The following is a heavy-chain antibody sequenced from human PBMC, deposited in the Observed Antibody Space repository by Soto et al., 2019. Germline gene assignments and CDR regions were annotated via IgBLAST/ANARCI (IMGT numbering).Heavy chain of an antibody. D-gene: IGHD4-17*01. CDR3: ARGTVAPGLDY. J-gene: IGHJ4*02. V-gene: IGHV3-7*01. CDR1: GFTFSEYW. CDR2: IKGDGSEK. Sequence: EVQLVESGGGLVQAGGSLRVSCAASGFTFSEYWVNWVRQTPGKGLEWVANIKGDGSEKYYVDSLKGRFTISRDNAKNSLYLQINSLRAEDTAVYYCARGTVAPGLDYWGQGTLVTVSS.